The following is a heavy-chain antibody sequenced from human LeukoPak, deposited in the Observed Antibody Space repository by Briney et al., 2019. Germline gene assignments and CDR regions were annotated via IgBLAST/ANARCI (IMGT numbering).Heavy chain of an antibody. J-gene: IGHJ6*03. D-gene: IGHD3-16*01. Sequence: GGSLRLSCAASGFTFSSYAMTWLRQAPGKGLEWVSTISGSGGSTYNADSVKGRFTISRDNSKNTLYLQMNSLRAEDTALYYCAKGRDGDYYYYYMDVWGKGTTVTVFS. CDR3: AKGRDGDYYYYYMDV. CDR2: ISGSGGST. V-gene: IGHV3-23*01. CDR1: GFTFSSYA.